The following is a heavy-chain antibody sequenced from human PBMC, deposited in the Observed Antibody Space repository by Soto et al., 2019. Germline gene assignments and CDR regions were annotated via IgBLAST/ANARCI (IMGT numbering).Heavy chain of an antibody. CDR3: VREASLNFDY. V-gene: IGHV3-20*04. CDR1: GFIFDDYG. J-gene: IGHJ4*02. D-gene: IGHD1-26*01. Sequence: EVQLVESGGGVLRPGGSLRLSCAASGFIFDDYGMSWARQAPGKGLEWVSGVNWNGGSTGYADSVKGRFTISRDNAKNFLFLQMNSLRVEDTAFYYCVREASLNFDYWGQGTLVTVSS. CDR2: VNWNGGST.